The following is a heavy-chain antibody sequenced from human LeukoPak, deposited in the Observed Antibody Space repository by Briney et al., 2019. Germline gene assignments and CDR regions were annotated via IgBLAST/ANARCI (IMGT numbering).Heavy chain of an antibody. D-gene: IGHD4-11*01. CDR2: IYTSGST. J-gene: IGHJ4*02. CDR3: ARLLRYSNYFDS. CDR1: GDSMSTYY. Sequence: SSETLSLTCTVSGDSMSTYYWSWVRQPPGRGLEWIGHIYTSGSTNYNPSLKSRVTMSVDTSKNQFSLKLTSVTAADTAVYYCARLLRYSNYFDSWGQGTLVTVSS. V-gene: IGHV4-4*09.